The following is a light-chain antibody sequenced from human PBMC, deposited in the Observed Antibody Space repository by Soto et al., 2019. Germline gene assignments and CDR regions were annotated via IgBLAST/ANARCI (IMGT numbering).Light chain of an antibody. J-gene: IGLJ2*01. V-gene: IGLV2-8*01. CDR2: EVN. Sequence: QSVLTQPHSASGSPGQTVTISCTGTSSDVGGYNYVSWYQQHPGKAPKLMIYEVNKRPSGVPDRFSGSKSGNTASLTVSGLQAEYETDYYCSSYAGSNNLLFGGGTKLTVL. CDR3: SSYAGSNNLL. CDR1: SSDVGGYNY.